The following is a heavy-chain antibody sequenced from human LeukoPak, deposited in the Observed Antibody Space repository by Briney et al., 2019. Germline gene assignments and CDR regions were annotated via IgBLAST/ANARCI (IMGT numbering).Heavy chain of an antibody. CDR3: ARHYYGSGSVDY. D-gene: IGHD3-10*01. Sequence: GGSLRLSCAASGFTFSSDSMNWVRQAPGKGLEWISYISSSSSRINYADSVKGRFTVSRDNAKHSVYLQMSSLRDEDTAVYYCARHYYGSGSVDYWGQGTLVTVSS. J-gene: IGHJ4*02. CDR1: GFTFSSDS. V-gene: IGHV3-48*02. CDR2: ISSSSSRI.